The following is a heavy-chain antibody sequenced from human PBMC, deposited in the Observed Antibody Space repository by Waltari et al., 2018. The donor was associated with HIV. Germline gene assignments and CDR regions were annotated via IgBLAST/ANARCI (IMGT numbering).Heavy chain of an antibody. CDR2: IRGGGET. J-gene: IGHJ3*01. CDR3: VKDSGRAADVFDL. V-gene: IGHV3-23*01. D-gene: IGHD3-10*01. CDR1: GFIFTDFA. Sequence: PLLESGGGLVEHGGSLRLSCAASGFIFTDFAMDWVRQAPGKGLEWVSAIRGGGETFYADSVKGRFTISRDNSKNTLYLQMNSLRADDAAVYYCVKDSGRAADVFDLWGQGTMVTVSS.